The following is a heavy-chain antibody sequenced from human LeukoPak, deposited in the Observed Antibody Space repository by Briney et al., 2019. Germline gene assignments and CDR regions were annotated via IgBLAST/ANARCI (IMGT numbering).Heavy chain of an antibody. J-gene: IGHJ4*02. CDR1: GGSISHYY. CDR2: IYYTGTT. V-gene: IGHV4-59*01. CDR3: ARDRYSSGWFDY. D-gene: IGHD6-19*01. Sequence: SETLSLTCTVSGGSISHYYWSWIRQPPGKGPEWIGYIYYTGTTNYNPSLKSRVTISVDTSKNQFSLKLNSVTAADTAVYYCARDRYSSGWFDYWGQGTLVTVSS.